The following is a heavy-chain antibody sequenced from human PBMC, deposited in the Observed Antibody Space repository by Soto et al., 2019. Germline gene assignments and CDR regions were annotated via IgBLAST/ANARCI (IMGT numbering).Heavy chain of an antibody. CDR1: GGSLSSYY. Sequence: PSETLSLTCTVSGGSLSSYYWSWIRQPPGKGLEWIGYIYYSGSTNYNPSLKSRVTISVDTSKNQFSLKLSSVTAADTAVYYCARHVGYSSPTTNWFDPWGQGTLVTVSS. V-gene: IGHV4-59*08. D-gene: IGHD6-19*01. CDR2: IYYSGST. J-gene: IGHJ5*02. CDR3: ARHVGYSSPTTNWFDP.